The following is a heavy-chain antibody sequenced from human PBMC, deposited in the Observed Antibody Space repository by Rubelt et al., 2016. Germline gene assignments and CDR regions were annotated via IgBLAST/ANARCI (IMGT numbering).Heavy chain of an antibody. Sequence: GLEWIAFIFSTGAANYSPSLESRVTISVDTSKRQVSLKLNSVTAADTAVYYCARHRTSDGFYGVLDYWGQGTLVTVSP. CDR2: IFSTGAA. CDR3: ARHRTSDGFYGVLDY. V-gene: IGHV4-59*08. D-gene: IGHD3-3*01. J-gene: IGHJ4*02.